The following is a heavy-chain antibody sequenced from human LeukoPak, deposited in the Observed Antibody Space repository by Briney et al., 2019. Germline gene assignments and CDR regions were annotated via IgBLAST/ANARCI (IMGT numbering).Heavy chain of an antibody. D-gene: IGHD7-27*01. CDR1: GFSFTSSW. J-gene: IGHJ4*02. V-gene: IGHV3-7*01. CDR2: ISPDGSVK. Sequence: GGSLRLSCAASGFSFTSSWMTWVRQAPGKGLEWEANISPDGSVKNHVASVKGRLTISRDNAKTTLYLQMNSLSAEDTAVYYCARDLNWGDFDYWGQGTLVTVSS. CDR3: ARDLNWGDFDY.